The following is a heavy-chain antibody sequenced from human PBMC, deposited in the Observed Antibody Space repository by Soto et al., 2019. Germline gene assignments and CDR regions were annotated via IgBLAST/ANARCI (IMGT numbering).Heavy chain of an antibody. CDR1: GGTFSSYA. CDR3: ARAWIGYSGYDTLFDY. CDR2: IIPIFGTA. D-gene: IGHD5-12*01. Sequence: QVQLVQSGAEVKKPGSSVKVSCKASGGTFSSYAISWVRQAPGQGLEWMGGIIPIFGTANYAQKFQGRVTITADESTSTAYMELSSLRSEDTAVYYCARAWIGYSGYDTLFDYWGQGTLITVSS. V-gene: IGHV1-69*01. J-gene: IGHJ4*02.